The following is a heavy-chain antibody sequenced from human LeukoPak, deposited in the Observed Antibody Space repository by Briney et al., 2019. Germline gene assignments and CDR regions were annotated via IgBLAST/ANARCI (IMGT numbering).Heavy chain of an antibody. J-gene: IGHJ4*02. D-gene: IGHD3-16*01. V-gene: IGHV4-59*01. CDR3: ARVSGGTLIDY. Sequence: SETLSLTCTVSGGSISSYYWSWIRQPPGKGLEWIGYIYYSGSTNYNPSLKSRVTISVDTSKNQFSLKLSSVTAADTAVHYCARVSGGTLIDYWGQGTLVTVSS. CDR2: IYYSGST. CDR1: GGSISSYY.